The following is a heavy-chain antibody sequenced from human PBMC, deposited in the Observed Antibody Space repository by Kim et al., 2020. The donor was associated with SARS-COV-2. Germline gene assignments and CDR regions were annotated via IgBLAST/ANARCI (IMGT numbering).Heavy chain of an antibody. V-gene: IGHV3-48*02. CDR2: ISSTSSNI. J-gene: IGHJ4*02. Sequence: GGSLRLSCAASGFTFSIYSIDWVRRAPGKGLEWIIYISSTSSNIYYAGSVKGRFTVSRDNADNSVYLQMDSLTDEDTAIYYCARVESSGYTGDYWGQGTPVTVST. D-gene: IGHD5-12*01. CDR1: GFTFSIYS. CDR3: ARVESSGYTGDY.